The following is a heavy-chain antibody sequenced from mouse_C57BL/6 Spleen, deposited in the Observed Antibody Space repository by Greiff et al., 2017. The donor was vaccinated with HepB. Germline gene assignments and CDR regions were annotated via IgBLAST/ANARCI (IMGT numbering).Heavy chain of an antibody. V-gene: IGHV1-69*01. CDR3: ARSYYYGSSYSLAMDY. CDR2: IDPSDSYT. D-gene: IGHD1-1*01. Sequence: QVQLQQPGAELVMPGASVQLSCKASGYTFTSYWMHWVKQRPGQGLEWIGEIDPSDSYTNYNQQFKGKSTLPVDKSSSTAYMQRSSLTSEDSAVYYCARSYYYGSSYSLAMDYWGQGTSVTVSS. J-gene: IGHJ4*01. CDR1: GYTFTSYW.